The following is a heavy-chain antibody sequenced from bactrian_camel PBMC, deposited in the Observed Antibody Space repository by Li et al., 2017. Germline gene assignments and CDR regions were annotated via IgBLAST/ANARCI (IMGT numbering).Heavy chain of an antibody. CDR1: GVGFRRYSEYA. CDR2: ISTGDGST. D-gene: IGHD6*01. J-gene: IGHJ4*01. CDR3: AMSCTVDWVPPLRDNS. Sequence: HVQLVESGGGSVQAGGSPRLSCAASGVGFRRYSEYALGWFRQAPGKEREGVVVISTGDGSTYYVESVKGRFTISKDNTKNTLYLQMNSLKPEDTAMYYCAMSCTVDWVPPLRDNSWGQGTQVTVS. V-gene: IGHV3S63*01.